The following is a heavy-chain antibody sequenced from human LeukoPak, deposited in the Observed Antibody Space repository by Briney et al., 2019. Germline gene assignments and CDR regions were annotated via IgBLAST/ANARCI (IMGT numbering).Heavy chain of an antibody. Sequence: ASVKVSCTASGYTFTSYDINWVRQATGQGLELMGWMNPNSGNTGYAQKFQGRVTMTRNTSISTAYMELSSLRSEDTAVYYCARSFAGAVLLWFGESYNWFDPWGQGTLVTVSS. CDR1: GYTFTSYD. CDR2: MNPNSGNT. CDR3: ARSFAGAVLLWFGESYNWFDP. J-gene: IGHJ5*02. D-gene: IGHD3-10*01. V-gene: IGHV1-8*01.